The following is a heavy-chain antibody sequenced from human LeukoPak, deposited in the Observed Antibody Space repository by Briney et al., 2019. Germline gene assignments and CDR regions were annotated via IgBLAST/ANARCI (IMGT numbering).Heavy chain of an antibody. CDR1: GGSVSSYY. CDR2: LSHSGSS. V-gene: IGHV4-59*02. CDR3: ARARYANAWYAFDI. J-gene: IGHJ3*02. Sequence: PSETLSLTCTVSGGSVSSYYWSWLRRPPGRGLEWLAYLSHSGSSDSNPSLTSRVTTLVDTSKNQFSLKLTSVTAADTAVYYCARARYANAWYAFDIWGHGTMVTVSS. D-gene: IGHD2-2*01.